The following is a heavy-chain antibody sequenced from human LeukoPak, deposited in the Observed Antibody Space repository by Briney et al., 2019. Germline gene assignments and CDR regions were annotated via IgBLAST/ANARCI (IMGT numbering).Heavy chain of an antibody. D-gene: IGHD1-1*01. V-gene: IGHV4-34*01. CDR2: INHSGST. Sequence: GSLRLSCTASGFTFGDYAMSWVRQAPGKGLEWIGEINHSGSTNYNPSLKSRVTISVDTSKNQFSLKLSSVTAADTAVYYCARDRGTWNDDGFDYWGQGTLVTVSS. J-gene: IGHJ4*02. CDR3: ARDRGTWNDDGFDY. CDR1: GFTFGDYA.